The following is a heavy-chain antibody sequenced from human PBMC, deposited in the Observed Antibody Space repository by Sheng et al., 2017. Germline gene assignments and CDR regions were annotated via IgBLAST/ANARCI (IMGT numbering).Heavy chain of an antibody. D-gene: IGHD4-17*01. CDR1: EFTFSSYA. Sequence: QVQLVESGGSVVQPGRSLRLSCAASEFTFSSYAMHWVRQAPGKGLEWVAVISYDGIDKYYADSVRGRFTISRDNSKNTLYLQVNSLTAEDTAVYYCARDLSGTTLIDYVGQGTLVTVSS. V-gene: IGHV3-30*04. CDR2: ISYDGIDK. CDR3: ARDLSGTTLIDY. J-gene: IGHJ4*02.